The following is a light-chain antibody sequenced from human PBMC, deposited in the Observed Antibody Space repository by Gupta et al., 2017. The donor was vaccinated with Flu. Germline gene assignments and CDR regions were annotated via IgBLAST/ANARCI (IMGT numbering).Light chain of an antibody. CDR2: KDT. CDR3: YSAADNIRV. J-gene: IGLJ3*02. CDR1: VLANKY. V-gene: IGLV3-27*01. Sequence: SFELTQPSSVSVSPGQTARITCSGDVLANKYSRWFQQKPGQAPVLLIYKDTERPSGISERYSGSSSGTTVTLTISGAQVEDEADYYCYSAADNIRVFGGGTKLTVL.